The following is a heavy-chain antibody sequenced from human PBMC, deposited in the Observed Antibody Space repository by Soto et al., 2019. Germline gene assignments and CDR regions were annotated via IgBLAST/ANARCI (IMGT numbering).Heavy chain of an antibody. J-gene: IGHJ6*02. CDR3: ARDFWRNGVCLDV. Sequence: GGSLRLSCTASGFTFSNHWMHWVRQAPGKGLVWVSRINSDGSSTSYADSVKGRFTISRDNAKNTLYLQMNSLRAEDTAVFFCARDFWRNGVCLDVWGQGTTVTVSS. CDR2: INSDGSST. CDR1: GFTFSNHW. V-gene: IGHV3-74*01. D-gene: IGHD2-8*01.